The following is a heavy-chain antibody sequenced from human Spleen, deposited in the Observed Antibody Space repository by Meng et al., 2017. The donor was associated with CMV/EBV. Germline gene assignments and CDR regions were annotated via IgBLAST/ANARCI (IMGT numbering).Heavy chain of an antibody. CDR3: ARAGAAVTTNFDF. Sequence: KASGYNFDIYGITWVRQAPGQELEWVGWVGAENGDTNYGQKFQGRVTVTADTFTNTAYMEMRSLRSDDSAMYYCARAGAAVTTNFDFWGQGTLVTVSS. J-gene: IGHJ4*02. V-gene: IGHV1-18*01. CDR1: GYNFDIYG. CDR2: VGAENGDT. D-gene: IGHD4-17*01.